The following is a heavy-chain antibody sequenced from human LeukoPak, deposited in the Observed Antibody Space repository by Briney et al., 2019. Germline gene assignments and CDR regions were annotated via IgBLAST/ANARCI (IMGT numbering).Heavy chain of an antibody. CDR3: ARHGSSWYEVVDY. CDR2: IYYSGST. Sequence: SETLSLTCTVSGGSISSSSYYWGWIRQPPGKGLEWIGSIYYSGSTYYNPSLKSRVTISVDTSKNQFSLKLSSVTAADTAVYYCARHGSSWYEVVDYWGQGTLVTVSS. V-gene: IGHV4-39*01. CDR1: GGSISSSSYY. D-gene: IGHD6-13*01. J-gene: IGHJ4*02.